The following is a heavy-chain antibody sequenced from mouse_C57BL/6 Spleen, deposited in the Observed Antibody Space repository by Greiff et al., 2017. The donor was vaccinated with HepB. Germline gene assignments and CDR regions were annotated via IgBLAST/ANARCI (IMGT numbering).Heavy chain of an antibody. Sequence: EVKLMESGGGLVKPGGSLKLSCAASGFTFSSYTMSWVRQTPEKRLEWVATISGGGGNTYYPDSVKGRFTISRDNAKNTLYLQMSSLRSEDTALYYCARHDRYGSSPSYWYFDVWGTGTTVTVSS. V-gene: IGHV5-9*01. CDR2: ISGGGGNT. CDR3: ARHDRYGSSPSYWYFDV. D-gene: IGHD1-1*01. J-gene: IGHJ1*03. CDR1: GFTFSSYT.